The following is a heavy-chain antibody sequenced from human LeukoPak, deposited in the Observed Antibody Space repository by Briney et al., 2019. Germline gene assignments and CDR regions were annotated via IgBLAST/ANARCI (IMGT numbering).Heavy chain of an antibody. CDR3: ARDGYSGSDAL. J-gene: IGHJ4*02. D-gene: IGHD5-12*01. V-gene: IGHV4-59*11. Sequence: SETLSLTCTVSGGSISTHYWSWIRQPPGKGLEWIGYIYYSGSTNYNPSLKSRVTILVDTSKNQFSLKLSSVTAADTAVYFCARDGYSGSDALWGQGTLVTVSS. CDR1: GGSISTHY. CDR2: IYYSGST.